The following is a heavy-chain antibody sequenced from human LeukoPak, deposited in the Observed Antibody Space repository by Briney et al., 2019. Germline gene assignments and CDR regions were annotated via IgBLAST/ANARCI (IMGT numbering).Heavy chain of an antibody. J-gene: IGHJ6*02. Sequence: ASVKVSCKASGYTFTSYGISWVRQAPGQGLEWMGWISAYNGNTNYAQKLQGRVTMTTDTSTSTAYMELRSLRSDDTAVYYCARDLPDHYGDLGFGYGMDVWGQGTTVTVSS. V-gene: IGHV1-18*01. CDR2: ISAYNGNT. D-gene: IGHD4-17*01. CDR3: ARDLPDHYGDLGFGYGMDV. CDR1: GYTFTSYG.